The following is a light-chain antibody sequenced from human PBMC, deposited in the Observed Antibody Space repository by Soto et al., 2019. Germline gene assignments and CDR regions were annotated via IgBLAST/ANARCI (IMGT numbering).Light chain of an antibody. V-gene: IGLV2-8*01. Sequence: QSALTQPPSASGSPGQSVTISCTGTSSDVGGYNYVSWYQQHPGKAPKLMIYEVSNRPSGVADRFSGSKSGNTASLTVSGLQAEEEADYYCSSYARRTTGVFGAGTKLTVL. CDR3: SSYARRTTGV. J-gene: IGLJ2*01. CDR1: SSDVGGYNY. CDR2: EVS.